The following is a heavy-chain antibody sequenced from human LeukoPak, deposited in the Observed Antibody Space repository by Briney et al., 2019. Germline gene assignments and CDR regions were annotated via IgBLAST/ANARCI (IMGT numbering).Heavy chain of an antibody. J-gene: IGHJ4*02. CDR1: GGSFSGYY. V-gene: IGHV4-59*08. CDR2: IYYSGST. CDR3: ARHILVGATENFDY. D-gene: IGHD1-26*01. Sequence: SETLSLTCAVYGGSFSGYYWSWIRQPPGKGLEWIGYIYYSGSTNYNPSLKSRVTISVDTSKNQFSLKLSSVTAADTAVYYCARHILVGATENFDYWGQGTLVTVSS.